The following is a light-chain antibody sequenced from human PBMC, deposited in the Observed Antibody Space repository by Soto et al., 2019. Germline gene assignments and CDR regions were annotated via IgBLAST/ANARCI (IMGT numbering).Light chain of an antibody. CDR3: AAWDDRLTGWV. CDR2: RDH. Sequence: QSVLTQTPSTSGTPGQRVTISCSGRSPNIESNYVFWYRRLPGTAPKVLIYRDHQRPSGVPDRFSGSKSGASASLAISGLRSEDEADYFCAAWDDRLTGWVFGGGTKVTVL. J-gene: IGLJ3*02. CDR1: SPNIESNY. V-gene: IGLV1-47*01.